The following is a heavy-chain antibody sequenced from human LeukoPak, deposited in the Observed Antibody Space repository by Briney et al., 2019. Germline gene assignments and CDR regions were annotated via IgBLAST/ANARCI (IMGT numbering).Heavy chain of an antibody. J-gene: IGHJ4*02. V-gene: IGHV4-39*07. CDR2: IYYSGST. CDR3: AREPSLEKILEMATIAGYFYFDY. CDR1: GGSISSSSYY. Sequence: SETLSLTCTVSGGSISSSSYYWGWIRQPPGKGLEWIGSIYYSGSTYYNPSLKSRVTISVDTSKNQFSLKLSSVTAADTAVYYCAREPSLEKILEMATIAGYFYFDYWGQGTLVTVSS. D-gene: IGHD5-12*01.